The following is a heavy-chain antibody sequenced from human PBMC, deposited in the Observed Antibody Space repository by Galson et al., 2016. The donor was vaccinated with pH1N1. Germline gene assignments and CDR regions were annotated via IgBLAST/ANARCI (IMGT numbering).Heavy chain of an antibody. Sequence: SLRLSCAASGFTFSNDAMSWVRQAPGRRLEWVSTVGRSGHNTHYTDSVRGRFTISRDNSRNTLYLQMKSLRAEDTAVYFCTKDTDEMVGSSSNWGQGALVTVSS. J-gene: IGHJ4*02. CDR3: TKDTDEMVGSSSN. CDR2: VGRSGHNT. V-gene: IGHV3-23*01. D-gene: IGHD1-26*01. CDR1: GFTFSNDA.